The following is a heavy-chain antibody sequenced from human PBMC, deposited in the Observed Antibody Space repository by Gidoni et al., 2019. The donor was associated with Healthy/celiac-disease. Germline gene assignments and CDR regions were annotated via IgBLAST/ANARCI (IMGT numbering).Heavy chain of an antibody. CDR1: GGSISSSSYY. V-gene: IGHV4-39*01. CDR2: IYYSGST. J-gene: IGHJ6*02. CDR3: ARQMIVVVITTSHYGMDV. D-gene: IGHD3-22*01. Sequence: QLQLQESGPGLVKPSETLSLTCTVSGGSISSSSYYWGWIRQPPGKGLEWIGSIYYSGSTYYNPSLKSRVTISVDTSKNQFSLKLSSVTAADTAVYYCARQMIVVVITTSHYGMDVWGQGTTVTVSS.